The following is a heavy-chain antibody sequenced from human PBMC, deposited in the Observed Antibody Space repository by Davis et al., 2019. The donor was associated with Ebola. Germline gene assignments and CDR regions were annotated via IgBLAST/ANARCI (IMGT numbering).Heavy chain of an antibody. D-gene: IGHD2-2*02. CDR2: IYYSGST. CDR3: ARDRGAYTPYYFDY. CDR1: GGSISSYY. V-gene: IGHV4-59*12. Sequence: GSLRLSCTVSGGSISSYYWSWIRQPPGKGLEWIGYIYYSGSTNYNPSLKSRVTISVDTSKNQFSLKLSSVTAADTAVYYCARDRGAYTPYYFDYWGQGTLVTVSS. J-gene: IGHJ4*02.